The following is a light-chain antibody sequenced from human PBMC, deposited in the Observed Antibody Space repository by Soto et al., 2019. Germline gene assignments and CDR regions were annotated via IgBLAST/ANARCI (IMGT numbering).Light chain of an antibody. V-gene: IGLV2-14*01. Sequence: QSALTQPSSVSGSPEQSITISCTGTSSDVGGYNYVSWYQQHPGKAPKLMIYEVDNRPSGVSDRFSGSKSGNTASLTISGLQAEDEADYYCQSYHSSLSGSEVFGGGTKVTVL. J-gene: IGLJ2*01. CDR1: SSDVGGYNY. CDR2: EVD. CDR3: QSYHSSLSGSEV.